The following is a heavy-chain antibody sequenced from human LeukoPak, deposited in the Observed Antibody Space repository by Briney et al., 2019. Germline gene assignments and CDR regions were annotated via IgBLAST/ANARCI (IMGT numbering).Heavy chain of an antibody. Sequence: ASVKVSCKVSGYTLTELSMHWVRQAPGKGLEWMGGFDPEDGETIYAQKFQGRVTMTEDTSTDTAYMELSSLRSEDTAVYYCATAGKLWELPDYWGQGTLVTVSS. CDR2: FDPEDGET. J-gene: IGHJ4*02. CDR1: GYTLTELS. D-gene: IGHD1-26*01. CDR3: ATAGKLWELPDY. V-gene: IGHV1-24*01.